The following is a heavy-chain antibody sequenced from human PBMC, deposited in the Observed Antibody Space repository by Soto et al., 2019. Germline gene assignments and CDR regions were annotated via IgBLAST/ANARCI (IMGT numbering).Heavy chain of an antibody. CDR2: ISYDGSNK. Sequence: GGSLRLSWAASGFTFSSYGMHWVRQAPGKGLEWVAVISYDGSNKYYAASVKGRFTISRDNSKNTLYLQMNSLRAEDTAVYYCAKRRDGYNYFDYWGQGTLVTVSS. V-gene: IGHV3-30*18. J-gene: IGHJ4*02. CDR1: GFTFSSYG. D-gene: IGHD5-12*01. CDR3: AKRRDGYNYFDY.